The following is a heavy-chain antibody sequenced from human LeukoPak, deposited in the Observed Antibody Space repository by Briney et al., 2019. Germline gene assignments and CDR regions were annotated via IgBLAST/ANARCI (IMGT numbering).Heavy chain of an antibody. CDR1: GFTFDDYA. Sequence: PGRSLRLSCAASGFTFDDYAMHWVRQAPGKRLEWVSGISWNSGSIGYADSVKGRFTISRDNAKNSLYLQMNSLRAEDTALYYCAKDIVRYFDRLLANFDYWGQGTLVTVSS. J-gene: IGHJ4*02. CDR2: ISWNSGSI. D-gene: IGHD3-9*01. CDR3: AKDIVRYFDRLLANFDY. V-gene: IGHV3-9*01.